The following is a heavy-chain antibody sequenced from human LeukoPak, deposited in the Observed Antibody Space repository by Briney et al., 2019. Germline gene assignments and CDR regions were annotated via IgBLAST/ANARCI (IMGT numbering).Heavy chain of an antibody. CDR2: TSNDGINK. Sequence: GGSLRLSCAASGFTFSSYAMHWVRQAPGKGLEWVAVTSNDGINKYYSDSVKGRLTVSRDNSKNTLYLQMDSLRAGDTAVYYCARDKVSTKGYSSGWSFDYWGQGTLVTVSS. CDR1: GFTFSSYA. CDR3: ARDKVSTKGYSSGWSFDY. D-gene: IGHD6-19*01. V-gene: IGHV3-30*04. J-gene: IGHJ4*02.